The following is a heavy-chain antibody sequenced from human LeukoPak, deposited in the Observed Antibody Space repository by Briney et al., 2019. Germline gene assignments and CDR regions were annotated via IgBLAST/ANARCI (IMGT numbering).Heavy chain of an antibody. CDR1: GFTFSSYE. Sequence: GGSLRLSCAASGFTFSSYEMNWVRQAPGKGLERVSYISSSGSTIYYADSVKGRFTISRDNAKNSLYLQMNSLRAEDTAVYYCVRVAADAFDIWGQGTMVTVSS. V-gene: IGHV3-48*03. D-gene: IGHD2-15*01. CDR3: VRVAADAFDI. CDR2: ISSSGSTI. J-gene: IGHJ3*02.